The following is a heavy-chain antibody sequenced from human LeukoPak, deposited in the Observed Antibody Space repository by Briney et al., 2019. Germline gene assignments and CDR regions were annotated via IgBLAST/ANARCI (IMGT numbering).Heavy chain of an antibody. CDR3: ASRGTVTTTTNNWFDP. D-gene: IGHD4-11*01. CDR2: INHSGST. V-gene: IGHV4-34*01. CDR1: GGSSSGYY. J-gene: IGHJ5*02. Sequence: SETLSLTCAVYGGSSSGYYWSWIRQPPGKGLEWIGEINHSGSTNYNPSLKSRVTISVDTSKNQFSLKLSSVTAADTAVYYCASRGTVTTTTNNWFDPWGQGTLVTVSS.